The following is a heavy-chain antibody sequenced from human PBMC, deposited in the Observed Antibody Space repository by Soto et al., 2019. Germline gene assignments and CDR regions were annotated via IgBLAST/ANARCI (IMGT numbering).Heavy chain of an antibody. CDR3: ARDTALEPTACRY. D-gene: IGHD1-1*01. CDR1: GDSMATGGHY. Sequence: QVHLQESGPGLVRPSETLSLSCSVSGDSMATGGHYYNWIRHLPGKGLEWIGYIYYSGATHYSPSLRPRATISIDTSNNQFSRSLISVPAADAARYFRARDTALEPTACRYWVQAIQVTVSS. CDR2: IYYSGAT. J-gene: IGHJ4*02. V-gene: IGHV4-31*02.